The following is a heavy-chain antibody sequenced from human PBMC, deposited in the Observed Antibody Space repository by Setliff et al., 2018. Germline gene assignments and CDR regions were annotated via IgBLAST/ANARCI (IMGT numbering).Heavy chain of an antibody. CDR3: ARSFSRREKFLLDY. J-gene: IGHJ4*02. CDR1: GGSISNNY. CDR2: ICYSGNT. Sequence: SETLSLTCTVSGGSISNNYWNLIRQPPGKGLQWIGYICYSGNTNYNPSLKSRVTIPVDTSKNQFSLKLSSVTAADTAVYHCARSFSRREKFLLDYWGQGALVTVAS. V-gene: IGHV4-59*01.